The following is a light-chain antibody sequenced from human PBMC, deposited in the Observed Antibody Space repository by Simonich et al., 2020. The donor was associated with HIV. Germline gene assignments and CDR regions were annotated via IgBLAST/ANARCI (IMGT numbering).Light chain of an antibody. V-gene: IGKV1-5*03. CDR3: QQYNSYQYT. J-gene: IGKJ2*01. CDR1: QSISSW. CDR2: KAS. Sequence: DIQMTQSSSILSASVGDRVTITFRASQSISSWLAWYQQKPGKAPKLLIYKASSLESGVPSRFSGSGSGTEFTLTISSLQPDDFATYYCQQYNSYQYTFGQGTKLEIK.